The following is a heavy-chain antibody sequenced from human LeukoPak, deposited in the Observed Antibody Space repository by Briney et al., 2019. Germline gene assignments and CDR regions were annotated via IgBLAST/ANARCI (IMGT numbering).Heavy chain of an antibody. D-gene: IGHD2-8*01. CDR2: TWYDGSNK. V-gene: IGHV3-33*01. CDR3: ARDCTNGVCYGTDFDY. J-gene: IGHJ4*02. CDR1: GFTFSSYG. Sequence: GGSLRLSCAASGFTFSSYGMHWVRQAQGKGLEWVAVTWYDGSNKYYADSVKGRFTISRDNSKNTLYLQMNSLRAEDTAVYYCARDCTNGVCYGTDFDYWGQGTLVTVSS.